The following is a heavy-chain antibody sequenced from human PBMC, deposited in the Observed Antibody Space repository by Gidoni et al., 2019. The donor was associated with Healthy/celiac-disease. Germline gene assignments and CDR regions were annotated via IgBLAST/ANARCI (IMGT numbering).Heavy chain of an antibody. Sequence: EVQLLESGGGLVQPGGSLRLSCAASGFPFSSYAMSWVRQAPGKGLEWVSAISGSGGSTYYADSVKGRFTISRDNSKNTLYLQMNSLRAEDTAVYYCAKVAGRIQLWLNYFDYWGQGTLVTVSS. J-gene: IGHJ4*02. CDR1: GFPFSSYA. CDR3: AKVAGRIQLWLNYFDY. CDR2: ISGSGGST. V-gene: IGHV3-23*01. D-gene: IGHD5-18*01.